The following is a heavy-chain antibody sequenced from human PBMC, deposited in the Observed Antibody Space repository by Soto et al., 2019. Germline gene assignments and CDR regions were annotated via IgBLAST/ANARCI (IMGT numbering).Heavy chain of an antibody. D-gene: IGHD3-10*01. V-gene: IGHV1-2*02. J-gene: IGHJ3*02. CDR1: GYTFTGHY. CDR2: INPNSVGT. CDR3: AREPMVRAAHGFDI. Sequence: ASVKVSCKASGYTFTGHYMHWVRQAPGQGLEWMGWINPNSVGTNYAQKFQGRVTMTRDTSISTAYMELSRLRSDDTAVYYCAREPMVRAAHGFDIWGQGTMVTV.